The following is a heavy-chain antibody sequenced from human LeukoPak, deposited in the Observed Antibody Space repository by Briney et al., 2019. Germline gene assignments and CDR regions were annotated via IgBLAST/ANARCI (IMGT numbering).Heavy chain of an antibody. CDR3: AKDKTPHMTTGSDY. Sequence: GRSLRLSCAASGFTFDDYAMHWVRQAPGKGLEWVSGISWNSGSIGYADSVKGRFTISRDNAKNSLYLQMNSLRAEDTALYYCAKDKTPHMTTGSDYWGQGTLVTVSS. J-gene: IGHJ4*02. V-gene: IGHV3-9*01. D-gene: IGHD4-17*01. CDR2: ISWNSGSI. CDR1: GFTFDDYA.